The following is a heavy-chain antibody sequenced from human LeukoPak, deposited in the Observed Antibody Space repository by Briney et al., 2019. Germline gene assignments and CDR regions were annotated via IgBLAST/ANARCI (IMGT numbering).Heavy chain of an antibody. CDR2: IRYDGSNK. J-gene: IGHJ4*02. Sequence: PGGSLRLSCAASGFTFSSYGMHWVRQAPGKGLEWVAFIRYDGSNKYYADSVKGRFTISRDNSKNTLYLQMNSLRAEDTAVYYCARGGDSSGYYHRNFDYWGQGTLVTVSS. CDR3: ARGGDSSGYYHRNFDY. D-gene: IGHD3-22*01. CDR1: GFTFSSYG. V-gene: IGHV3-30*02.